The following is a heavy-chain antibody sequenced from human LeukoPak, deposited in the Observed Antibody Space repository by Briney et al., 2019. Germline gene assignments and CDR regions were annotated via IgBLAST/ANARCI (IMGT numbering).Heavy chain of an antibody. Sequence: GVSLRLSCAASGFTLSSYAMSWVRQAPEKGLEWVSAISGSGGSTYYADSVKGRFTISRDNSKNTLYLQMNSLRAEDTAVYYCAKTYSSGWPTDAFDIWGQGTMVTVSS. D-gene: IGHD6-19*01. V-gene: IGHV3-23*01. J-gene: IGHJ3*02. CDR3: AKTYSSGWPTDAFDI. CDR2: ISGSGGST. CDR1: GFTLSSYA.